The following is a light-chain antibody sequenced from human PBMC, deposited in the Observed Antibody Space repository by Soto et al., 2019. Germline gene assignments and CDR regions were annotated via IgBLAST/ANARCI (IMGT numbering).Light chain of an antibody. V-gene: IGLV2-14*03. CDR3: SSDTSSSTLV. CDR2: DVS. Sequence: QSALTQPASVSGSPGQSITFSCTGTSSDVGGYKYVSWYQQHPGKAPKLMIYDVSNRPSGVSNRFSGSKSGNTASLTISGLQAEDEADYYCSSDTSSSTLVFGTGTKLTVL. CDR1: SSDVGGYKY. J-gene: IGLJ1*01.